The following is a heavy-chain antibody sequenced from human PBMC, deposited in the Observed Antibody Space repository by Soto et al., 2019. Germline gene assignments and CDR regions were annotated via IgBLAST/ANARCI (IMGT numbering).Heavy chain of an antibody. Sequence: EVQLLESGGGLVQPGGSLRLSCAASGFIFSDYAMTWVRQAPGKGLEWVSSITSSDGSTTNYADSVKGRFTISRDNSRDMLYLQMSSLRAEDTAVYYCARLSGTSWTDYWRQGSLVTVSS. D-gene: IGHD6-6*01. CDR3: ARLSGTSWTDY. CDR2: ITSSDGSTT. V-gene: IGHV3-23*01. J-gene: IGHJ4*02. CDR1: GFIFSDYA.